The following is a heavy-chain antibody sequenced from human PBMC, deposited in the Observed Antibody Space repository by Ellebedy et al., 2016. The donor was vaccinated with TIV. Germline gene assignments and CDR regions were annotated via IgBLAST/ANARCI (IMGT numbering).Heavy chain of an antibody. CDR3: ARGFDGSGSYYYYGMDV. J-gene: IGHJ6*02. D-gene: IGHD3-10*01. CDR2: MNPNSGNT. V-gene: IGHV1-8*01. Sequence: ASVKVSCKASGYTFTNYDINWVRQATGQGLEWMGRMNPNSGNTGYAQKFQGRVTMTRNTSINTADMELSSLRSEETAVYYCARGFDGSGSYYYYGMDVWGQGTTVTVSS. CDR1: GYTFTNYD.